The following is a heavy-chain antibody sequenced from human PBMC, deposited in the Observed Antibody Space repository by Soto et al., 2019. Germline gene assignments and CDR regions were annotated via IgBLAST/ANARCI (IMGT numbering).Heavy chain of an antibody. V-gene: IGHV5-51*01. Sequence: EVQLVQSGAEVKKPGDSLKISCKGSGYIISNQWIGWVRQVPGKGLECMGIIYPGDSDTRYSPSFQGQVTISADKSISTAYLQWNSLKASDTAMYYCARRVLRETHFDYWGQGTLVTVSS. D-gene: IGHD3-10*02. CDR2: IYPGDSDT. CDR1: GYIISNQW. J-gene: IGHJ4*02. CDR3: ARRVLRETHFDY.